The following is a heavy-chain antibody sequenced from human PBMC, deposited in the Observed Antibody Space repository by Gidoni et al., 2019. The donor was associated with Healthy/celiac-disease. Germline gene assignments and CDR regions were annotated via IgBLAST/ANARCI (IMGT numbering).Heavy chain of an antibody. J-gene: IGHJ3*02. CDR2: IIPIFGTA. Sequence: QVQLVQSGAEVKKPGSSVKVSCKASGGTFSSYAISWVRQAPGQGLEWMGGIIPIFGTANYAQKFQGRVTITADESTSTAYMELSSLRSEDTAVYYCARGESEIAVAVNDAFDIWGQGTMVTVSS. D-gene: IGHD6-19*01. CDR3: ARGESEIAVAVNDAFDI. V-gene: IGHV1-69*01. CDR1: GGTFSSYA.